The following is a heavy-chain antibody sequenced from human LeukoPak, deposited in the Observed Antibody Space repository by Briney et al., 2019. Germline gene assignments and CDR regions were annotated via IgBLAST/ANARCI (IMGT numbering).Heavy chain of an antibody. J-gene: IGHJ4*02. Sequence: PSETLSLTCAVYGGSFSGYYWSRIRQPPGKGLEWIGEINHSGSTNYNPSLKSRVTISVDTSKNQFSLKLSSVTAADTAVYYCAREGVLPAARHNYFDYWGQGTLVTVSS. CDR3: AREGVLPAARHNYFDY. V-gene: IGHV4-34*01. CDR1: GGSFSGYY. CDR2: INHSGST. D-gene: IGHD2-2*01.